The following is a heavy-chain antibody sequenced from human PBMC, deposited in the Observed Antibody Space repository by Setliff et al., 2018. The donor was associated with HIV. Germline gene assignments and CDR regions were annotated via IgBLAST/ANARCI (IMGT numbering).Heavy chain of an antibody. J-gene: IGHJ6*02. Sequence: SETLSLTCTVSGGSISSYYWSWIRQPPGKGQEWIGYIYYSGSTNYNPSLKSRVTISVDTSKNQFSLKLSSVTAADTAVYYCARAGVLEQWLVSSYYYYGMDVWGQGTTVTVSS. CDR3: ARAGVLEQWLVSSYYYYGMDV. D-gene: IGHD6-19*01. CDR1: GGSISSYY. CDR2: IYYSGST. V-gene: IGHV4-59*01.